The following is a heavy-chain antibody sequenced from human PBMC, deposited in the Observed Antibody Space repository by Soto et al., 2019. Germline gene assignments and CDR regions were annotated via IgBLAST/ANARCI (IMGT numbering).Heavy chain of an antibody. J-gene: IGHJ6*02. V-gene: IGHV3-30*18. CDR3: AKDQSVLQFDSSGYYSYFYGMDV. CDR1: GFTFSTYG. D-gene: IGHD3-22*01. Sequence: QVQLVESGGGVVQPGRSLRLSCAASGFTFSTYGMHWVRQAPGKGLEWVAVISYDGSNKYYGDSVKGRFTISRDNSKNTVYVQMNSLRAEDTAVYYCAKDQSVLQFDSSGYYSYFYGMDVWGQGTTVTVPS. CDR2: ISYDGSNK.